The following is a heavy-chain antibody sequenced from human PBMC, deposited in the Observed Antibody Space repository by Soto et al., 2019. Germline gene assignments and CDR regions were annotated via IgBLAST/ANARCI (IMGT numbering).Heavy chain of an antibody. V-gene: IGHV4-59*01. Sequence: SETLSLTCTVSGGSISSYYWSWIRQPPGKGLEWIGYIYYSGSTNYNPSLKSRVTISVDTSKNQFSLKLSSVTAADTTVYYCARGDCSGGSCYSGPFDYWGQGTLVTVSS. CDR2: IYYSGST. CDR1: GGSISSYY. J-gene: IGHJ4*02. D-gene: IGHD2-15*01. CDR3: ARGDCSGGSCYSGPFDY.